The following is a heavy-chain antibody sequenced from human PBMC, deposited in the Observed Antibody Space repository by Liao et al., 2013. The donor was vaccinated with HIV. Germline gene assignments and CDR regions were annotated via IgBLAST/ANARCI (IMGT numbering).Heavy chain of an antibody. CDR1: GGSISSSSYY. CDR3: ARAPYGSGWSAGRNKMRFDP. V-gene: IGHV4-39*07. Sequence: QVQLQESGPGLVKPSEALSLTCSVSGGSISSSSYYWGWIRQVPGKGLEWIGDVDHSGSTNYNPSLKSRVTILMDTSKKQFSLKVSSVTAADTAVYYCARAPYGSGWSAGRNKMRFDPWGQGTLVTVSS. J-gene: IGHJ5*02. CDR2: VDHSGST. D-gene: IGHD6-19*01.